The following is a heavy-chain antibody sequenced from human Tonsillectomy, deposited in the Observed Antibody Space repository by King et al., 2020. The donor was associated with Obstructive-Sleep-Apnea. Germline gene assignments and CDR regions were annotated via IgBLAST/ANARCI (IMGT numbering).Heavy chain of an antibody. CDR2: SNTRGTT. Sequence: VQLVESGGGMVQPGGSLRLSCAASGFTFSSYGISWVRQAPGKGLEWVSASNTRGTTFYAGSVGGRFSISRDNSKYTVNLQVNSLGAEDTALYYCAKEGGGSGVYWVDSWGQGTLVTVSS. V-gene: IGHV3-23*04. J-gene: IGHJ4*02. CDR1: GFTFSSYG. CDR3: AKEGGGSGVYWVDS. D-gene: IGHD3-10*01.